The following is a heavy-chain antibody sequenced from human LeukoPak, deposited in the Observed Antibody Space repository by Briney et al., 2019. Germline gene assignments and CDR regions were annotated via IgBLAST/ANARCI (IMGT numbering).Heavy chain of an antibody. V-gene: IGHV1-24*01. Sequence: ASVKVSCKASGYTFTSYYMHWVRQAPGQGLEWMGGFDPEDGETIYAQKFQGRVTMTEDTSTDTAYMELSSLRSEDTAVYYCATDPSDYGETWGQGTLVTVSS. CDR3: ATDPSDYGET. D-gene: IGHD4-17*01. J-gene: IGHJ4*02. CDR2: FDPEDGET. CDR1: GYTFTSYY.